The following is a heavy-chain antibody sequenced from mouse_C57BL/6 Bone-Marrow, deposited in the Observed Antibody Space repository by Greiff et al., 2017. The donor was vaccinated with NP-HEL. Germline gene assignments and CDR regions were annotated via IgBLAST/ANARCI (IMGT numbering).Heavy chain of an antibody. CDR2: ISDGGSYT. V-gene: IGHV5-4*01. D-gene: IGHD1-1*01. CDR1: GFTFSSYA. J-gene: IGHJ1*03. CDR3: ARDDTTVVATSYWYFDV. Sequence: EVMLVESGGGLVKPGGSLKLSCAASGFTFSSYAMSWVRQTPEKRLEWVATISDGGSYTYNPDNVKGRFTISRDNAKNNPYLKMSHLKSEDTAMYYCARDDTTVVATSYWYFDVWGTGTTVTVSS.